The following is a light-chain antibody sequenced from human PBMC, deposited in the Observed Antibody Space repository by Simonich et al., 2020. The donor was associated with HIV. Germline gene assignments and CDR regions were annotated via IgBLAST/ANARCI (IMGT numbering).Light chain of an antibody. J-gene: IGKJ4*01. CDR1: QSVSSW. Sequence: DIQMTQSPSTLSASVGDRVTITCRASQSVSSWVAWYQQKPGKAPKLLIYKASTLESGVPLRFSGSGFGTEFTLTISSLQPDDFATYYCQQANSFPLTFGGGTKVEIK. CDR3: QQANSFPLT. CDR2: KAS. V-gene: IGKV1-5*03.